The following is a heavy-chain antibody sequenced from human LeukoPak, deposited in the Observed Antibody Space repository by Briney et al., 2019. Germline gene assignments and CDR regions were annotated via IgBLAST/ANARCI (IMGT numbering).Heavy chain of an antibody. CDR3: AVRQGGSYTGESDY. D-gene: IGHD3-10*01. Sequence: GGSLRLSCAASGFTFSSYWMHWVRQAPGKGLMWVSRMKSDGSSTSYADSGKGRFTISRDNAKNTLYLQMNSLRAEDTAVYYCAVRQGGSYTGESDYWGQGTLVTVSS. CDR2: MKSDGSST. V-gene: IGHV3-74*01. CDR1: GFTFSSYW. J-gene: IGHJ4*02.